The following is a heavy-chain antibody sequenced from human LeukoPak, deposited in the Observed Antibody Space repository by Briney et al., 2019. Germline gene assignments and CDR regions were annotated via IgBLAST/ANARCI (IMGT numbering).Heavy chain of an antibody. CDR2: IRYNGNNK. Sequence: GGSLRLSCAASGFTFSNYGMHWVRQAPGKGLEWVTFIRYNGNNKYYTDSVKGRFTISRDNSKNTLYLQMNSLRAEDSAVYYCAKDRLDGEWFEYWGQGTLVTVSS. V-gene: IGHV3-30*02. J-gene: IGHJ4*02. D-gene: IGHD3-3*01. CDR1: GFTFSNYG. CDR3: AKDRLDGEWFEY.